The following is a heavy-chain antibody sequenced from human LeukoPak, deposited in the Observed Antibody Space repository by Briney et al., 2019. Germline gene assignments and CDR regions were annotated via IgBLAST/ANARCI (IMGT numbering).Heavy chain of an antibody. D-gene: IGHD6-19*01. J-gene: IGHJ3*02. CDR1: GYTFNGHY. Sequence: ASVKVSCKASGYTFNGHYMHWVRQAPGQGLEWMGWINPNSGGTNYAQKFQGRVTMTRDTSINTAYMEVRRLTSDDTAVYYCARERGTLAVAGDAVDIWGQGTMVTVSS. V-gene: IGHV1-2*02. CDR2: INPNSGGT. CDR3: ARERGTLAVAGDAVDI.